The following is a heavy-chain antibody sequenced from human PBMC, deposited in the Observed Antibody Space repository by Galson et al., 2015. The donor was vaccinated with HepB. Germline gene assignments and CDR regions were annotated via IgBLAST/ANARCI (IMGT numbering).Heavy chain of an antibody. V-gene: IGHV1-69*02. J-gene: IGHJ6*02. Sequence: SVKVSCKASGGTFSSYTISWVRQAPGQGLEWMGRIIPILGIANYAQKFQGRVTITADKSTSTAYMELSSLRSEDTAVYYCATPFGPNCSGGSCYGTYYYGMDVWGQGTTVTVSS. CDR3: ATPFGPNCSGGSCYGTYYYGMDV. CDR1: GGTFSSYT. CDR2: IIPILGIA. D-gene: IGHD2-15*01.